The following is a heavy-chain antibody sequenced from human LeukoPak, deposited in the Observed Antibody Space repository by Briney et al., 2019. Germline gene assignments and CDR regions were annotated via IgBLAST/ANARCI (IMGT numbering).Heavy chain of an antibody. CDR2: INWNGGST. CDR1: GFTFDDYG. D-gene: IGHD3-10*01. Sequence: GGSLRLSCAASGFTFDDYGMSWVRQAPGKGLEWVSGINWNGGSTGYADSVKGRFTISRDNAKNSLYLQTNSLRAEDTALYYCARDGVRGVFDYWGQGTLVTVSS. J-gene: IGHJ4*02. V-gene: IGHV3-20*04. CDR3: ARDGVRGVFDY.